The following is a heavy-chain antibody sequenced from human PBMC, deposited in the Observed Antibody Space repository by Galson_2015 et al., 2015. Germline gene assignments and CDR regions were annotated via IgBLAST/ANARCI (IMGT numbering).Heavy chain of an antibody. J-gene: IGHJ4*02. CDR1: GFSFSSCA. V-gene: IGHV3-30-3*01. D-gene: IGHD6-13*01. CDR3: GRVPNRWYHPYYFDY. Sequence: SLRLSCAASGFSFSSCAIHWVRQAPGKGLEWVAVISYDGSNKYYADSVQGRFTISRDNSKNTLYLQMNSLRAEDTAVYYCGRVPNRWYHPYYFDYWGQGTLVTVSS. CDR2: ISYDGSNK.